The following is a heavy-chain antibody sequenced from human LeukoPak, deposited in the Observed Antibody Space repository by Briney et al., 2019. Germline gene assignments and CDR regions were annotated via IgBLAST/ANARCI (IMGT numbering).Heavy chain of an antibody. D-gene: IGHD3-10*01. V-gene: IGHV3-23*01. CDR2: LRGDSMSI. Sequence: GGSLRLSCAASQFTFNNNAMSWVRQAPGKGLEWVSGLRGDSMSISYAASGRGGFTISRDNSKNMLYLQMNSLRAEDTAVYYCTRFRGSGSSTLYSFDYWGQGSLVTVAP. J-gene: IGHJ4*02. CDR1: QFTFNNNA. CDR3: TRFRGSGSSTLYSFDY.